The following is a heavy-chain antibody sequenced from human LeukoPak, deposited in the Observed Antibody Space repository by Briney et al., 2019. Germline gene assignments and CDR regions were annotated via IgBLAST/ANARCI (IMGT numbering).Heavy chain of an antibody. V-gene: IGHV1-2*04. D-gene: IGHD2-15*01. CDR2: INPNSGGT. CDR3: ARDVVGRGYCSSATCCPDYYGMDV. J-gene: IGHJ6*02. CDR1: GYTFTGCY. Sequence: ASVKVFCKASGYTFTGCYIHWVRQAPGQGLEWMGWINPNSGGTNYAQKFQGWDTMTRDTSISTAHMLLSRLRSHDTAVYYGARDVVGRGYCSSATCCPDYYGMDVWGQGTTVTVSS.